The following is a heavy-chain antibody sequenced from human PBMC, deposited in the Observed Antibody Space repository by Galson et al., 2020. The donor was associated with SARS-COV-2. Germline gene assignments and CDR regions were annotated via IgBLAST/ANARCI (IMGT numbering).Heavy chain of an antibody. D-gene: IGHD3-22*01. CDR3: ACSSFYDRRGY. CDR2: TRNKANNYTS. V-gene: IGHV3-72*01. J-gene: IGHJ4*02. Sequence: GGSLRLSCAASGFRFSDNYMDWVRQAPGKGLERHGRTRNKANNYTSEYAASVKDRFTISRDESKNSLYLQMNSLQTEDTAVYYCACSSFYDRRGYWGRGTLVTVSS. CDR1: GFRFSDNY.